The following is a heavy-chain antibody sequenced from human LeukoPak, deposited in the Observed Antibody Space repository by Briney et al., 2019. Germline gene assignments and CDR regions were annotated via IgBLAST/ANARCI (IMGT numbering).Heavy chain of an antibody. CDR1: GYRLTNNW. J-gene: IGHJ3*02. Sequence: GESLKISCKISGYRLTNNWIGWVRQVPGKGLEWMGLIYPGDSDTRYSPSFQGQVTFSVDASISTAYLQWSSLKASDTAMYYCARRAGNSGYFSDAFDIWAQGTMVTVSS. CDR3: ARRAGNSGYFSDAFDI. D-gene: IGHD3-22*01. V-gene: IGHV5-51*01. CDR2: IYPGDSDT.